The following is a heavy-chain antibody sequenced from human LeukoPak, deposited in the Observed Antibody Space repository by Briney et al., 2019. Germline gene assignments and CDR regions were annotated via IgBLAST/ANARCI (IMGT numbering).Heavy chain of an antibody. V-gene: IGHV3-30*18. CDR2: ISYDGSNK. CDR3: AKDLYSYGYPFSTSGIDY. D-gene: IGHD5-18*01. CDR1: GFTFSSYG. Sequence: PGGSLRLSCAASGFTFSSYGMHWVRQAPGKGLERAAVISYDGSNKYYADSVKGRFTISRDNSKNTLYLQMNSLRAEDTAVYYCAKDLYSYGYPFSTSGIDYWGQGTLVTVSS. J-gene: IGHJ4*02.